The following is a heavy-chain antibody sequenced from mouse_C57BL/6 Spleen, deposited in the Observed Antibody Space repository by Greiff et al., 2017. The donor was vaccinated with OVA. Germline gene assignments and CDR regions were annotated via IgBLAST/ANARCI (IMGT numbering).Heavy chain of an antibody. CDR2: IYPGDGDI. D-gene: IGHD1-1*01. V-gene: IGHV1-82*01. J-gene: IGHJ2*01. CDR1: GYAFSSSW. CDR3: ARSTVVATREFDY. Sequence: QVQLQQSGPELVKPGASVKISCKASGYAFSSSWMNWVKQRPGKGLEWIGRIYPGDGDINYNGKFKGKATLSVDKSSSTAYMQLSSLTSEDSAVYYCARSTVVATREFDYWGQGTTLTVSS.